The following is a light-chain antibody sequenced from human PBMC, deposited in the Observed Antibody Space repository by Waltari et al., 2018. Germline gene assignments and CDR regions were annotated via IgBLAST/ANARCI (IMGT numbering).Light chain of an antibody. CDR1: QSISSY. Sequence: DIQMTQSPSSLSASVGARVTITCRASQSISSYLNWYQQKPGKAPKLLIYAASNLQSGVPSRFSGSGSGTDFTLTISSLQPEDFATYYCQQSYRTPKTCGQGTKVEIK. CDR2: AAS. V-gene: IGKV1-39*01. J-gene: IGKJ1*01. CDR3: QQSYRTPKT.